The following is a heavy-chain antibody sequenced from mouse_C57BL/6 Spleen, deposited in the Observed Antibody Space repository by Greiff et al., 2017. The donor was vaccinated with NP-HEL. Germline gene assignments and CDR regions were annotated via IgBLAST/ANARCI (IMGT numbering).Heavy chain of an antibody. CDR1: GFNIKDDY. Sequence: VQLKESGAELVRPGASVKLSCTASGFNIKDDYMHWVKQRPEQGLEWIGWIDPENGDTEYASKFQGKATITADTSSNTAYLQLSSLTSEDTAVYYCTNDGRSYVRFAYWGQGTLVTVSA. V-gene: IGHV14-4*01. CDR2: IDPENGDT. J-gene: IGHJ3*01. D-gene: IGHD1-1*01. CDR3: TNDGRSYVRFAY.